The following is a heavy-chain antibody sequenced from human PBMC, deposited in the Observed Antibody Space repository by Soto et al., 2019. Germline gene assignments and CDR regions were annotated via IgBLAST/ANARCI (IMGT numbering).Heavy chain of an antibody. V-gene: IGHV3-33*01. CDR3: TREMRVNAALVEPFAL. CDR2: IWYDGSNK. J-gene: IGHJ4*02. CDR1: GFTFSTYG. Sequence: QVQLVESGGGVVQPGKSLRLSCAASGFTFSTYGMHWVRQAPGKGVEWVAVIWYDGSNKYYADSVEGRFTVSRDNSNNTVSLQLNSLRPEETPLYYCTREMRVNAALVEPFALWGLGTRVTFSS. D-gene: IGHD5-18*01.